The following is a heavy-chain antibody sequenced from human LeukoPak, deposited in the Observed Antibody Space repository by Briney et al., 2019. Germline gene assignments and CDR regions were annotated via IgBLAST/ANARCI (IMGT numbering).Heavy chain of an antibody. J-gene: IGHJ4*02. CDR2: SSNIANYQ. CDR1: GFTFSSYS. V-gene: IGHV3-21*01. CDR3: ARTRYGDYAFDY. D-gene: IGHD4-17*01. Sequence: PGGSLRLSCATSGFTFSSYSMHWVRQAPGKGLEWVSSSSNIANYQYYADSVKGRFTISRDNAKNSLYLQMDSLRAEDTAVYFCARTRYGDYAFDYWGQGTLVTVSS.